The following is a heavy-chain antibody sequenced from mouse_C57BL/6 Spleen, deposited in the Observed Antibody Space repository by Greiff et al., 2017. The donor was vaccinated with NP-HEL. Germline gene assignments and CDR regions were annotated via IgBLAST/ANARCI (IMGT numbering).Heavy chain of an antibody. J-gene: IGHJ4*01. CDR2: IWTGGGT. CDR1: GFSLTSYA. Sequence: VMLVESGPGLVAPSQSLSITCTVSGFSLTSYAISWVRQPPGKGLEWLGVIWTGGGTNYNSALKSRLSISKDNSKSQVFLKMNSLQTDDTARYYCARNVYYGYYYAMDYWGQGTSVTVSS. V-gene: IGHV2-9-1*01. CDR3: ARNVYYGYYYAMDY. D-gene: IGHD2-2*01.